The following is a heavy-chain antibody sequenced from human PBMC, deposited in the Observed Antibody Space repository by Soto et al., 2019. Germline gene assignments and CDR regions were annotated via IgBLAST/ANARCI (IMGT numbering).Heavy chain of an antibody. V-gene: IGHV4-30-2*01. J-gene: IGHJ3*02. CDR1: GGSISSGGYS. CDR3: ARYPTARCEKGFMAFDI. CDR2: IYDSGTT. Sequence: PSETLSLTCAVSGGSISSGGYSWTWIRQPPGKGLEWIGYIYDSGTTYYNPSLKSRVTTSRDRSRKQVSLKLNSVTAADTAVYYCARYPTARCEKGFMAFDISGQGTMVTVSS. D-gene: IGHD2-21*02.